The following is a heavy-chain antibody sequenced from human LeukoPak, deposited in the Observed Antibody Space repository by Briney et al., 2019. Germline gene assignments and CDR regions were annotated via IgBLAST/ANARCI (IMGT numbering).Heavy chain of an antibody. CDR1: GSSISSGYY. CDR3: ASFTDYDILTGYFWR. CDR2: IYHSGST. V-gene: IGHV4-38-2*01. J-gene: IGHJ4*02. Sequence: PSETLSLTCAVSGSSISSGYYWGWIRQPPGKGLEWIGSIYHSGSTYYNPSLKSRVTISVDTSKNQFSLKLSSVTAADTAVYYCASFTDYDILTGYFWRWGQGTLVTVSS. D-gene: IGHD3-9*01.